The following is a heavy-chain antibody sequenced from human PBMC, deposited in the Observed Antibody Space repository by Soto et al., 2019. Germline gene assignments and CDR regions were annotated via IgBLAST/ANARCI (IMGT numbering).Heavy chain of an antibody. J-gene: IGHJ4*02. CDR1: GGSISRSSYY. CDR3: AREPMD. CDR2: IYHSGST. D-gene: IGHD2-8*01. Sequence: PSEALSLTCTVSGGSISRSSYYWGWIRQPPGKGLEWIGSIYHSGSTYYNPSLKSRITISVDTSKNKFSLKLSSVTAADTAVYYCAREPMDWGQGTLVTVSS. V-gene: IGHV4-39*07.